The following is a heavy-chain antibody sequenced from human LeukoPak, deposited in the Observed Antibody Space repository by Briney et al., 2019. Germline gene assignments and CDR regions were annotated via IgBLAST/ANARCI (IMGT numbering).Heavy chain of an antibody. CDR3: AIHYYGSSGYLTPKYFQH. CDR1: GGTFSSYA. J-gene: IGHJ1*01. V-gene: IGHV1-69*10. D-gene: IGHD3-22*01. Sequence: ASVKVSCKASGGTFSSYAISWVRQAPGQGLEWMGRIIPILGIANYAQKFQGRVTITADKSTSTAYMELSSLRSEDTAVYYCAIHYYGSSGYLTPKYFQHWGQGTLVTVSS. CDR2: IIPILGIA.